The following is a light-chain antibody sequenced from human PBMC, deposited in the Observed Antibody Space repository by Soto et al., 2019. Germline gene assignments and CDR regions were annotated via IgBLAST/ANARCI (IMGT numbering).Light chain of an antibody. CDR1: QSIDRW. Sequence: DIQLTQSPSTLPASVEDRVTITCRASQSIDRWLAWYQQRPGKAPKILIYQASSLETGFPSRFSGSGSGTEFTLTISSLQPDDFATYYCQHYNSDGTFGQGTKVDIK. CDR3: QHYNSDGT. V-gene: IGKV1-5*01. CDR2: QAS. J-gene: IGKJ1*01.